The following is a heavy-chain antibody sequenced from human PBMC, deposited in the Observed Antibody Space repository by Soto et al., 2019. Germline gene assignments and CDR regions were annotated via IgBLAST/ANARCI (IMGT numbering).Heavy chain of an antibody. J-gene: IGHJ4*02. Sequence: TLSLTCTVSGGSISSGGYYWSWIRQHPGKGLEWIGYIYYSGSTYYNPSLKSRVTISVDTSKNQFSLKLSSVTAADTAVYYCAREGPKCYDSNIVLDWGQGTLVTVSS. CDR2: IYYSGST. D-gene: IGHD3-22*01. CDR3: AREGPKCYDSNIVLD. V-gene: IGHV4-31*03. CDR1: GGSISSGGYY.